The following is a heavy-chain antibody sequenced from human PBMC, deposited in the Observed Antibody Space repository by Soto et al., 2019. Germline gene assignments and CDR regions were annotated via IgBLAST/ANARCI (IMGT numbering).Heavy chain of an antibody. CDR3: ERGRGDVNNKRLQAFDI. Sequence: PSETLSLTCTVSGGSISSYYWSWVRQPPGKGLEWIGYIYYSGSTNYNPSLKRRITISVDTSKNPFSLKLSSVTAADTAVYYCERGRGDVNNKRLQAFDIWGQGTMVTVS. V-gene: IGHV4-59*01. J-gene: IGHJ3*02. CDR1: GGSISSYY. CDR2: IYYSGST. D-gene: IGHD3-10*01.